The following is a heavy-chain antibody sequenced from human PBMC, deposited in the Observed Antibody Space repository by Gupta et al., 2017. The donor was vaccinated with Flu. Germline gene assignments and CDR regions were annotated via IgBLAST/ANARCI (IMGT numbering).Heavy chain of an antibody. Sequence: EVQLVESGGGLVKPGRSLRLSCATYGFTFGDYAMGWVRQAPGKGLEWVGFIRSNTYGGTTEYAASVKGRFSISRDGSRSIAYLQMDYLKIEDTAVYYCARDRGVVGATDALFDYWGQGTLVIVSS. CDR1: GFTFGDYA. CDR2: IRSNTYGGTT. V-gene: IGHV3-49*04. D-gene: IGHD1-26*01. J-gene: IGHJ4*02. CDR3: ARDRGVVGATDALFDY.